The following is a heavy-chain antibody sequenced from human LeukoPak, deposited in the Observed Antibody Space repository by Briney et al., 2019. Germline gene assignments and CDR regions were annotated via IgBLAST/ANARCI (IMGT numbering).Heavy chain of an antibody. J-gene: IGHJ3*02. V-gene: IGHV4-4*07. CDR1: GGSISSYY. CDR3: ARAEKQVALGAFDI. Sequence: PSETLSLTCTVSGGSISSYYWSWIRQSAGKGLEWIGRINTSGSTNYNPSLKSRVTMSLDTSKNQLSLKLRSVTAADTAVYYCARAEKQVALGAFDIWGQGTMVTVSS. CDR2: INTSGST.